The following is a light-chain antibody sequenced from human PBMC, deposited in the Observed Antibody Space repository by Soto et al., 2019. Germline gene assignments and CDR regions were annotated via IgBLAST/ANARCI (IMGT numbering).Light chain of an antibody. J-gene: IGKJ1*01. CDR2: AAS. CDR3: QQSYSTPPT. Sequence: DIQMTQSPSSLSASVGDRVTITCRASQSISSYLNWYQQKPGKVPKLLIHAASSLQSGVPSRVSGSGSGTDFTLTISSLQPEDFATYYCQQSYSTPPTFGQGTRWIAN. V-gene: IGKV1-39*01. CDR1: QSISSY.